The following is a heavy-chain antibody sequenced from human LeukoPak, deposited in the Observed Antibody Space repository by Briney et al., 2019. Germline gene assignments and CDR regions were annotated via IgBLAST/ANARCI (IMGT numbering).Heavy chain of an antibody. CDR1: GFTFNRHG. J-gene: IGHJ4*02. D-gene: IGHD2-15*01. V-gene: IGHV3-33*01. CDR2: IWYDGSNE. Sequence: PGGSLRLSCAASGFTFNRHGMHWVRQAPGKGLEWVALIWYDGSNENYADSVKGRFTISRDNSKNTLYLQMNSLRADDTAVYYCARGVILGGYYLDYWGQGTLVTVSS. CDR3: ARGVILGGYYLDY.